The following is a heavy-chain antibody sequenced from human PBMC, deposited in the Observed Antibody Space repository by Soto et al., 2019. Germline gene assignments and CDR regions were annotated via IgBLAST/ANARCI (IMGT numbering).Heavy chain of an antibody. CDR3: ARGPNWTRFDY. J-gene: IGHJ4*02. CDR2: IYYSGST. V-gene: IGHV4-31*03. Sequence: KPSETLSLTCTVSGGSISSGGYYWSWIRQHPGKGLEWIGYIYYSGSTCYNPSLKSRVSISVDTSKNQFSLKLSSVTAADTAVYYCARGPNWTRFDYWGQGTLVTVSS. D-gene: IGHD1-20*01. CDR1: GGSISSGGYY.